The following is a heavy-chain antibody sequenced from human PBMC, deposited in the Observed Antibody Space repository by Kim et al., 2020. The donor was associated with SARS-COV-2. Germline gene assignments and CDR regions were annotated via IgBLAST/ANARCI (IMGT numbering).Heavy chain of an antibody. D-gene: IGHD2-2*01. J-gene: IGHJ4*02. CDR2: INSDGSTR. Sequence: GGSLRLSCAASGFTFSSYWIHWVRQALGKGPVWVSGINSDGSTRRYADSVKGRFTISRDNAKNTLYLQMNSLRAEATAGYYCATSRTFAYWGQGTLVTAS. CDR1: GFTFSSYW. CDR3: ATSRTFAY. V-gene: IGHV3-74*01.